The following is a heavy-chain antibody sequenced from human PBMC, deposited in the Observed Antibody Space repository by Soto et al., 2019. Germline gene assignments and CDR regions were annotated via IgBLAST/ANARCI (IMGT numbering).Heavy chain of an antibody. CDR3: ARSQGSSTSLEIYYYYYYGMDV. Sequence: QVHLGRSGAEGRKPGSSVKVSGKASGGTFSRYAISGLRRAPGQGLAWRGGITPISDTPKHPRTCPGRVTITADESTSTAYMELSSLRSEDTAVYYCARSQGSSTSLEIYYYYYYGMDVWGQGTTVTVSS. CDR1: GGTFSRYA. V-gene: IGHV1-69*01. J-gene: IGHJ6*02. D-gene: IGHD2-2*01. CDR2: ITPISDTP.